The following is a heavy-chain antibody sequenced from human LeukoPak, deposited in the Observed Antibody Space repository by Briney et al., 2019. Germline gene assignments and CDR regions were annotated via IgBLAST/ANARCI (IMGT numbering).Heavy chain of an antibody. V-gene: IGHV4-38-2*01. Sequence: SESLSLTCAVSGYSISSDNYWVWIRQPPGQGLEWTGGIHHSGSTYYNPSLKSRVTMSVDTSKNQFSLKLSSVTAADTAVYYCARAPRDSSSSNYMRRFDYWGQGTLVTVSS. D-gene: IGHD3-22*01. CDR3: ARAPRDSSSSNYMRRFDY. CDR1: GYSISSDNY. J-gene: IGHJ4*02. CDR2: IHHSGST.